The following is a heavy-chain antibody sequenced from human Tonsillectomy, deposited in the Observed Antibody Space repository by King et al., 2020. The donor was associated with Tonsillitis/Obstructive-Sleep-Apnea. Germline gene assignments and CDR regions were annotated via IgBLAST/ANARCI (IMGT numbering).Heavy chain of an antibody. CDR1: GGTFSSYA. D-gene: IGHD3-3*01. CDR3: AGGITIFGVAKGYGY. J-gene: IGHJ4*02. Sequence: QLVQSGAEVKKPGSSVKVSCKASGGTFSSYAISWVRQAPGQGLEWMGGIIPIFGTANYAQKFQGRVTSTADESTSTAYMELSSLRSEETAVYYCAGGITIFGVAKGYGYWGQGTLVTVSS. CDR2: IIPIFGTA. V-gene: IGHV1-69*12.